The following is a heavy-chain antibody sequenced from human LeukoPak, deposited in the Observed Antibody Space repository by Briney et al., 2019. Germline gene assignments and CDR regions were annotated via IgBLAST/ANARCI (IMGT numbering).Heavy chain of an antibody. D-gene: IGHD6-13*01. Sequence: GGSLRLSCAASGFTFDDYGMSWVRQAPGKGLEWVSGINWNGGSTGYADSVKGRFTISRDNAKNSLYLQMNSLRAEDTALYYCARDGPGYSSSWYGGYWGQGTLVTVSS. CDR2: INWNGGST. CDR3: ARDGPGYSSSWYGGY. CDR1: GFTFDDYG. V-gene: IGHV3-20*04. J-gene: IGHJ4*02.